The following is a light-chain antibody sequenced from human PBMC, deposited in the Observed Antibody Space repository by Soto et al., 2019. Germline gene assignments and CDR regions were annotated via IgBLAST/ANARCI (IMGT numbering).Light chain of an antibody. CDR3: QQRSNWPWT. V-gene: IGKV3-11*01. Sequence: EIVLTQSPATLSLSPGERATLSCRASQSVSSHLAWYQHKSGQAPRLLIYDASTRATGIPVRFSGSGSGTDFPLTISTLEPEDFAVYYGQQRSNWPWTFGQGTKVEVK. CDR2: DAS. CDR1: QSVSSH. J-gene: IGKJ1*01.